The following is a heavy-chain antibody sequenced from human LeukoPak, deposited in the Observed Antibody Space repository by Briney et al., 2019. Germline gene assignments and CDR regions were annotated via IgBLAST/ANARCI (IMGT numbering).Heavy chain of an antibody. V-gene: IGHV4-30-2*01. CDR1: GGSISSGGYS. Sequence: PSETLSLTCAVSGGSISSGGYSWSWIRQPPGKGLEWIGYIYHSGSTYYNPSLKSRVTISVDRSKNQFSLKPSSVTAADTAVYYCARDGQLGISAFDIWGQGTMVTVSS. J-gene: IGHJ3*02. D-gene: IGHD7-27*01. CDR3: ARDGQLGISAFDI. CDR2: IYHSGST.